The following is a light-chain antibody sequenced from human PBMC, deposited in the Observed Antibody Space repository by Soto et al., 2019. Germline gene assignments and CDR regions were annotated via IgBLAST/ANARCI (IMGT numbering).Light chain of an antibody. J-gene: IGKJ5*01. CDR1: QSVRTY. V-gene: IGKV3-11*01. CDR3: QQRSSWPPIT. CDR2: DAS. Sequence: EIVLTQSPATLSLSPGERATLSCRASQSVRTYLAWYQQKPGQAPRLLIYDASNRATGIPARFSGSGSGTDFTLTISSLEPEDFAVYYGQQRSSWPPITFGQGTRLEIK.